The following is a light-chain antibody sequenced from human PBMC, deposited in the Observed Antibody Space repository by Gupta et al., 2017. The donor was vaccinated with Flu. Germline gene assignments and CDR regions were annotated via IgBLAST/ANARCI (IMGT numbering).Light chain of an antibody. J-gene: IGKJ1*01. Sequence: DIVMTQYPLSLPVTPGEPASISCRSSQSLLHSNGYNYLDWYLQKPGQSPQLLIYLGSNRASGVPDRFSGSGSGTDFTLKISRVEAEDVGVYYCMQALQTPRTFGHGTKVEIK. V-gene: IGKV2-28*01. CDR2: LGS. CDR3: MQALQTPRT. CDR1: QSLLHSNGYNY.